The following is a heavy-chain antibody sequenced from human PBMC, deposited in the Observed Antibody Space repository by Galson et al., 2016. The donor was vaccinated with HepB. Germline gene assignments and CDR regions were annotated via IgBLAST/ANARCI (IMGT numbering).Heavy chain of an antibody. CDR3: AGSLYASGSPLLNFDF. CDR2: ISDDGSHD. J-gene: IGHJ4*02. D-gene: IGHD3-10*01. CDR1: GFTFSTYG. Sequence: SLRLSCAASGFTFSTYGMHWVRQAPGKGLEWVALISDDGSHDHYADSVKGRLTISRDNSKNTISLQLRDLRSEDTAVYFCAGSLYASGSPLLNFDFWGQGTLVTVSS. V-gene: IGHV3-30*19.